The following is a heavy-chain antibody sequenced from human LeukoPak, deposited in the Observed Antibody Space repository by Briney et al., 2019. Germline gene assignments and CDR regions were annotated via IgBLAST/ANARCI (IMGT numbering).Heavy chain of an antibody. CDR3: ARDQRTWLHDAFDI. CDR2: ISAYSGNT. D-gene: IGHD3-9*01. J-gene: IGHJ3*02. CDR1: GYTFAGYY. Sequence: VASVKVSCRASGYTFAGYYMHWLRQAPGQGLEWMGWISAYSGNTNYAQKLQGRVTMTADTSTSAAYMELRSLRSDDTAVYYCARDQRTWLHDAFDIWGQGTMVTVSS. V-gene: IGHV1-18*04.